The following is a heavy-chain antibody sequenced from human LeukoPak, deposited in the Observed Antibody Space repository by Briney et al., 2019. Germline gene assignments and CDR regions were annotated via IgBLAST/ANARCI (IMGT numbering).Heavy chain of an antibody. CDR2: IYSGGST. CDR3: ARDYDSSGPGFDY. D-gene: IGHD3-22*01. CDR1: GFTVSSNY. J-gene: IGHJ4*02. V-gene: IGHV3-66*01. Sequence: GGSLRLSCAASGFTVSSNYMSWVRQAPGKGLEWVSVIYSGGSTYYADSVKGRFTISRDNSKNTLYLQMNSLRAEDTAVYYCARDYDSSGPGFDYWGQGTLVTVSS.